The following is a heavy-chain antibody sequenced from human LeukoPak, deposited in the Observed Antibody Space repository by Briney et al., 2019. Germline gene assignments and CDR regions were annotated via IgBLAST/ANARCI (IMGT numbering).Heavy chain of an antibody. V-gene: IGHV4-59*01. CDR2: IYSSGST. J-gene: IGHJ6*02. CDR1: AGSTSSYY. CDR3: ARGVGEFGYYYYGMDV. Sequence: SETLSLTCTVSAGSTSSYYWSWIRQPPGKGLEWIGYIYSSGSTNYNPSLKSRVTISVDTSKNQFSLKLSSVTAADTAVYYCARGVGEFGYYYYGMDVWGQGTTVTVSS. D-gene: IGHD3-10*01.